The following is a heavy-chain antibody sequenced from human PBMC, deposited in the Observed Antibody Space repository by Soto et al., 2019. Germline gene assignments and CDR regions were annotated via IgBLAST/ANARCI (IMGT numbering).Heavy chain of an antibody. CDR3: AKHSSSWFSYGMDV. D-gene: IGHD6-13*01. CDR1: GFTFSGYA. J-gene: IGHJ6*02. CDR2: ISGSGGST. V-gene: IGHV3-23*01. Sequence: PGGSLRLSCAASGFTFSGYAMSWVRQAPGKGLEWVSAISGSGGSTYYADSVKGRFTISRDNSKNTLYLQMNSLRAEDTAVYYCAKHSSSWFSYGMDVWGQGTTVTVSS.